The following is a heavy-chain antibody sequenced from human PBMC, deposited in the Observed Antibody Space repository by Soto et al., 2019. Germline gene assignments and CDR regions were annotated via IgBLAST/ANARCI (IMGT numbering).Heavy chain of an antibody. CDR1: GGSISSGGYY. CDR2: IYYSGST. J-gene: IGHJ5*02. V-gene: IGHV4-31*03. Sequence: QVQLQESGPGLVKPSQTLSLTCTVSGGSISSGGYYWSWIRQHPGKGQEWIGYIYYSGSTYYNPSLKSRVTISVDTSKNQFSLKLSSVTAADTAVYYCARGYYSGSYLDWFDPWGQGTLVTVSS. D-gene: IGHD3-10*01. CDR3: ARGYYSGSYLDWFDP.